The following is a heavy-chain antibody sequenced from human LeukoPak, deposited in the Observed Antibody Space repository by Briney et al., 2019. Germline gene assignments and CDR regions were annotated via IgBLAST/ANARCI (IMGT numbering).Heavy chain of an antibody. V-gene: IGHV4-30-2*01. CDR3: ARARGFRMEPHLNWFDP. CDR1: GGSISSGGYY. D-gene: IGHD1-1*01. CDR2: IYHSGST. Sequence: ASQTLSLTCTVSGGSISSGGYYWSWIRQPPGKGLEWIGYIYHSGSTYYNPSLKSRVTISVDRSKNQFSLKLSSVTAADTAVYYCARARGFRMEPHLNWFDPWGQGTLVTVSS. J-gene: IGHJ5*02.